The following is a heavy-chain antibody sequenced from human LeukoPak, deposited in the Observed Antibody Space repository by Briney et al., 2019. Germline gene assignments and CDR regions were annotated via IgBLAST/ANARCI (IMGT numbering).Heavy chain of an antibody. Sequence: SGPALVKPTQTLTLTCTFSGFSLSTSGMCVSWIRQPPGKALEWLARIDWEDDKHYSTSLKTRLTISKDTSKNQVVLTMTNMDPVDTATYYCARSFMLRGNYYSMDAWGHGTTVTVSS. CDR2: IDWEDDK. V-gene: IGHV2-70*11. CDR1: GFSLSTSGMC. D-gene: IGHD3-10*01. CDR3: ARSFMLRGNYYSMDA. J-gene: IGHJ6*02.